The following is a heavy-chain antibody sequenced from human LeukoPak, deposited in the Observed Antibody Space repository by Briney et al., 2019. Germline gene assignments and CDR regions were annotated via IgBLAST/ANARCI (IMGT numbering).Heavy chain of an antibody. CDR1: GFTFSDYY. CDR3: ARDVIIMVRGVITYYYYGMDV. J-gene: IGHJ6*04. Sequence: GGSLRLSCAASGFTFSDYYMSWIRQAPGKGLEWVSYISSSGSTIYYADSVKGRFTISRDNAKNTLYLQMNSLRAEDTAVYYCARDVIIMVRGVITYYYYGMDVWGKGTTVTVSS. D-gene: IGHD3-10*01. CDR2: ISSSGSTI. V-gene: IGHV3-11*04.